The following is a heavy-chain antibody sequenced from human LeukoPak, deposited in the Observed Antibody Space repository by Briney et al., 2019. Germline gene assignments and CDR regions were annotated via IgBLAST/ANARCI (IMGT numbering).Heavy chain of an antibody. CDR1: GGSISSYY. D-gene: IGHD3-22*01. V-gene: IGHV4-59*12. J-gene: IGHJ3*02. Sequence: SETLSLTCTVSGGSISSYYWSWIRQPPGKGLEWIGYIYYSGSTNYNPSLKSRVTISVDTSKNQFSLKLSSVTAADTAVYYCAKYYYDSSGFLNDAFDIWGQGTMVTVSS. CDR3: AKYYYDSSGFLNDAFDI. CDR2: IYYSGST.